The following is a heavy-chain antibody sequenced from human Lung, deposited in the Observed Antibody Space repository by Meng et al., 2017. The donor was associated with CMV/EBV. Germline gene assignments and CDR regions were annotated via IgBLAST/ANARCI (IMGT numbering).Heavy chain of an antibody. CDR1: GFTFSTYW. Sequence: GESLKISCAASGFTFSTYWMHWVRQAPGKGLEWVSRIDSEGSTTNYADSVKGRFTISRDNAKNTLYLEMNSPRAEDTAVYYCVSARGVVRYAFDIWGQGTMVTVSS. CDR3: VSARGVVRYAFDI. CDR2: IDSEGSTT. J-gene: IGHJ3*02. D-gene: IGHD2-15*01. V-gene: IGHV3-74*01.